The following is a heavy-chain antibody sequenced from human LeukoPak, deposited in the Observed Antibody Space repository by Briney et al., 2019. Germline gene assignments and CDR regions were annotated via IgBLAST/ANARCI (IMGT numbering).Heavy chain of an antibody. CDR3: ATTLYYYDSSTYYPDY. CDR1: GGSISSGSYY. CDR2: IYHSGST. V-gene: IGHV4-39*07. D-gene: IGHD3-22*01. J-gene: IGHJ4*02. Sequence: SQTLSLTCTVSGGSISSGSYYWSWIRQPPGKGLEWIGSIYHSGSTYSNPSLKSRVTISVDTSKNQFSLKLSSVTAADTAVYYCATTLYYYDSSTYYPDYWGQGTLVTVSS.